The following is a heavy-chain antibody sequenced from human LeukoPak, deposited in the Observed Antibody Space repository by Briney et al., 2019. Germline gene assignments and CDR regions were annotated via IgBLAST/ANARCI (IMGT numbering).Heavy chain of an antibody. V-gene: IGHV5-10-1*01. D-gene: IGHD3-9*01. CDR2: IDPSDSYT. CDR3: ARLRYDILTGYQKDY. Sequence: GESLKISCKGSGYSFTSYWISWVRQMPGKGLEWMGWIDPSDSYTNYSPSFQGHVTISADKSISTAYLQWSSLKASDTAMYYCARLRYDILTGYQKDYWGQGTLVTVSS. CDR1: GYSFTSYW. J-gene: IGHJ4*02.